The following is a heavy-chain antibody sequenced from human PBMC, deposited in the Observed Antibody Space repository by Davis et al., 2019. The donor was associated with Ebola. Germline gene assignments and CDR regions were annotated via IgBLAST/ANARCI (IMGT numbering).Heavy chain of an antibody. CDR3: AKNQLRGQPPAAIGERFYYYYGMDV. CDR2: ISYDGSNK. J-gene: IGHJ6*02. Sequence: GESLKISCAASGFTFSSYAMHWVRQAPGKGLEWVAVISYDGSNKYYADSVKGRFTISRDNSKNTLYLQMNSLRAEDTAVYYCAKNQLRGQPPAAIGERFYYYYGMDVWGQGTTVTVSS. CDR1: GFTFSSYA. V-gene: IGHV3-30-3*02. D-gene: IGHD2-2*01.